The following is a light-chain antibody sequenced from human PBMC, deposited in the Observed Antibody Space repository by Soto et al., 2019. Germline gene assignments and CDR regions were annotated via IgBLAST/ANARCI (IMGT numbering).Light chain of an antibody. J-gene: IGKJ1*01. CDR2: AAS. V-gene: IGKV1-39*01. CDR3: QQSYGIPQT. Sequence: IQLTQSPSSLSASVGDRVTITCRTRQNVNRYLSWYQEQPGKAPKLLIYAASILQSGVPSRFSGSGSGTDFTLAISSLQPEDFTTYYCQQSYGIPQTFGPGTKVEIK. CDR1: QNVNRY.